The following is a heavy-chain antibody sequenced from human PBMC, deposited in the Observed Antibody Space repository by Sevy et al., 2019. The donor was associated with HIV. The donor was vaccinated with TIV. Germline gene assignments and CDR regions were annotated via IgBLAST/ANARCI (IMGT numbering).Heavy chain of an antibody. V-gene: IGHV4-59*01. CDR3: AWEWGYSSSWYGGYYYYGMDV. CDR2: IYYSGST. J-gene: IGHJ6*02. CDR1: GGSISSYY. D-gene: IGHD6-13*01. Sequence: SETLSLTCTVSGGSISSYYWSWIRQPPGKGLEWIGYIYYSGSTNYNPSLKSRVTISVDTSKNQFSLKLSSVTAADTAGYYCAWEWGYSSSWYGGYYYYGMDVWGQGTTVTVSS.